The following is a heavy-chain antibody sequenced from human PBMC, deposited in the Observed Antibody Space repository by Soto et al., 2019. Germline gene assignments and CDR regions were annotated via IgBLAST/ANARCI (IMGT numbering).Heavy chain of an antibody. Sequence: ASVKVSCKASGYTCKDYYMHWVRQAPGQGLEWMGWINSNSGGTNYSQQFQGRVTMTSETSISTAYMELSRLRPDDTAVYYCARESVVTGTHHFDSWGQGTMVTVSS. CDR3: ARESVVTGTHHFDS. CDR1: GYTCKDYY. CDR2: INSNSGGT. D-gene: IGHD1-7*01. V-gene: IGHV1-2*02. J-gene: IGHJ4*02.